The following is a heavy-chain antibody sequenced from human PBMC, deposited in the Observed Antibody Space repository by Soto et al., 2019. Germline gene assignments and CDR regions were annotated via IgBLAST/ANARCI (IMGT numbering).Heavy chain of an antibody. D-gene: IGHD3-22*01. Sequence: EVQLLESGGGLVQPGGSLRLSCAASGFTFSSCAMSWVRQAPGKGLEWVSAVSGSGGSTYYADSVKGRFTISRDNSKNTLKLQMNSLRAEETAVYYCAKIFYYYESSGYYTEGTDAFDIWGQGTMVTVSS. CDR3: AKIFYYYESSGYYTEGTDAFDI. J-gene: IGHJ3*02. CDR2: VSGSGGST. V-gene: IGHV3-23*01. CDR1: GFTFSSCA.